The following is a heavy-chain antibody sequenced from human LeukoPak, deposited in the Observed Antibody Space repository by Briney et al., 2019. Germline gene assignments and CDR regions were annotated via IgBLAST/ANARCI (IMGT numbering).Heavy chain of an antibody. J-gene: IGHJ4*02. CDR1: GFTFSSYA. CDR2: ISYDGSNK. V-gene: IGHV3-30-3*01. Sequence: PGGSLRLSCAASGFTFSSYAMHWVRQAPGKGLEWVAVISYDGSNKYYADSVKGRFTISRDNSKNTLYLQMNSLRAEDTAVYYCARVGCSSTSCQDYFDYWGQGTLVTVSS. CDR3: ARVGCSSTSCQDYFDY. D-gene: IGHD2-2*01.